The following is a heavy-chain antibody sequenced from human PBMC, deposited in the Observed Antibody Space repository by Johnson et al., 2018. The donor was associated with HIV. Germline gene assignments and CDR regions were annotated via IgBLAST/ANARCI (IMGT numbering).Heavy chain of an antibody. CDR1: GFIFTNYW. CDR2: IKSDGSSI. Sequence: VHLVESGGGLVQPGGSLRLSCAVSGFIFTNYWMEWVRQAPGKGLVWVSRIKSDGSSISYADSVKGRFTISRDNAKNTLYLEMNSLRAEDTAVYYCARGGKDHAFDIWGQGTMVTVSS. D-gene: IGHD3-16*01. CDR3: ARGGKDHAFDI. V-gene: IGHV3-74*02. J-gene: IGHJ3*02.